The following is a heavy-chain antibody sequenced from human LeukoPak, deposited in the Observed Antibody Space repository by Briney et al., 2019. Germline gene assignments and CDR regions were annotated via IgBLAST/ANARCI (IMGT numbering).Heavy chain of an antibody. CDR2: IKSDGSTT. Sequence: PGGSLRLSCAASGFTFSSYWMHWVRQAPGKGLVWVSRIKSDGSTTTYADSVKGRFTISRDNAKNTLYLQMNSLRAEDTAVYYCARVVDTHFDYWGQGTLVTLS. V-gene: IGHV3-74*01. J-gene: IGHJ4*02. CDR3: ARVVDTHFDY. D-gene: IGHD5-18*01. CDR1: GFTFSSYW.